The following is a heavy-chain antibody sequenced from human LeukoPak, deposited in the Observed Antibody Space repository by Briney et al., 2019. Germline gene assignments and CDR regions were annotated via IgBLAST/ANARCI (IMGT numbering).Heavy chain of an antibody. J-gene: IGHJ4*02. CDR1: GFTFDDYA. D-gene: IGHD5-18*01. V-gene: IGHV3-43*02. CDR3: AKDKYSYGSPIDY. Sequence: PGGSLRLSCVASGFTFDDYAMHWVRQAPGKGLEWVSLISGDGGSTYYADSVKGRFTISRDNSKNPLYLQMNSLRTEDTALYYCAKDKYSYGSPIDYWGQGTLVTVSS. CDR2: ISGDGGST.